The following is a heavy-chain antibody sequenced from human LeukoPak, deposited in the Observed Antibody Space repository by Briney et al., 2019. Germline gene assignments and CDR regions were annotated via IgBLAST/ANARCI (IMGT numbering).Heavy chain of an antibody. CDR1: GGSVSSGNYY. D-gene: IGHD4-17*01. CDR3: ARVDTVTTTFDY. Sequence: PSETLSLTCTVSGGSVSSGNYYWSWIRQPPGKGLEWIGYIHYTGGPNYNPSLKSRVTISVDTSKNQFSLRLNSVTAADTAVYYCARVDTVTTTFDYWGQGTLVTVSS. J-gene: IGHJ4*02. V-gene: IGHV4-61*01. CDR2: IHYTGGP.